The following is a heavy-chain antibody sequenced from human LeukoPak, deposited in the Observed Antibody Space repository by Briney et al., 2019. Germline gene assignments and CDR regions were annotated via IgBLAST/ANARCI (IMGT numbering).Heavy chain of an antibody. V-gene: IGHV3-53*01. Sequence: GGSLRLSCAASGFTVSSNYMSWVRQAPGKGLEWVSVIYSGGSTYYADSVKGRFTISRDNSKNTLYLQMNSLRAEDTAVYYCARIGDYVWGAFDYWGQGTLVTVSS. J-gene: IGHJ4*02. CDR1: GFTVSSNY. CDR3: ARIGDYVWGAFDY. D-gene: IGHD3-16*01. CDR2: IYSGGST.